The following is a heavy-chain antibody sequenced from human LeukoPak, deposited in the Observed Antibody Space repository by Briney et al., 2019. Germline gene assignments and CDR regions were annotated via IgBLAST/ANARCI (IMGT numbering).Heavy chain of an antibody. CDR1: GGSISSGGYY. V-gene: IGHV4-31*03. J-gene: IGHJ4*02. CDR2: IYYSGST. D-gene: IGHD5-24*01. CDR3: VRRTEWLQNFDY. Sequence: SETLPLTCTVSGGSISSGGYYWSWIRQLPGKGLEWIGYIYYSGSTYYNPSLQSRVTISVDTSQNQFSLKLSSMTAADTAVYYCVRRTEWLQNFDYWGQGTLVTVSS.